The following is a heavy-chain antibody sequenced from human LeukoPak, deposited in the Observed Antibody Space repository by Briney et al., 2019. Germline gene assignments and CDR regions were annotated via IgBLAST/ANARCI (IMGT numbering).Heavy chain of an antibody. CDR1: GFTFSSYG. CDR2: ISGSGGST. Sequence: SGGTLRLSCAASGFTFSSYGMSWVRQAPGKGLEWVSAISGSGGSTYYADSVKGRFTISRDNSKNTLYLQMNSLRAEDTAVYYCAKVGSGLYNVDAFDIWGQGTMVTVSS. J-gene: IGHJ3*02. CDR3: AKVGSGLYNVDAFDI. V-gene: IGHV3-23*01. D-gene: IGHD1-1*01.